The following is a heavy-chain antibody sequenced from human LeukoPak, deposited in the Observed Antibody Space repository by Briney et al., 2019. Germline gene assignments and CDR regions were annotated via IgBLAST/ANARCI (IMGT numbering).Heavy chain of an antibody. CDR2: ISGSGGST. D-gene: IGHD5-18*01. CDR1: GFTFSSYA. Sequence: GGSLRLSCAASGFTFSSYAMSWVRQAPGEGLEWVSAISGSGGSTYYADSVKGRFTISRDNSKNTLYLQMNSLRAEDTAVYYCAKPTGGYSYGYPLGYWGQGTLVTVSS. J-gene: IGHJ4*02. V-gene: IGHV3-23*01. CDR3: AKPTGGYSYGYPLGY.